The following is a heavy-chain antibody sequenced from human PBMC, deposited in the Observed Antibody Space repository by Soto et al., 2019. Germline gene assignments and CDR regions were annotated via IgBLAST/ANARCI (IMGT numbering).Heavy chain of an antibody. V-gene: IGHV3-7*03. CDR2: ISQDGGEK. CDR3: ARDSALAVVVTIWNDAFDI. J-gene: IGHJ3*02. D-gene: IGHD3-22*01. CDR1: GFTFSSYS. Sequence: EVQLVESGGGLVQPGGSLRLSCAASGFTFSSYSMSWVRQAPGKGLEWVAAISQDGGEKYYADSVKGRFTISRDNAKKSLYLQMNSLRDEDTAVYYCARDSALAVVVTIWNDAFDIWGQGTMVTVAS.